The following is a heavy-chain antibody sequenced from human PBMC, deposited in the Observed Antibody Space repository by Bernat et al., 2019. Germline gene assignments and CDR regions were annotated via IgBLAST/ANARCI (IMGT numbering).Heavy chain of an antibody. D-gene: IGHD6-13*01. CDR2: IHYGGST. Sequence: QEHLQESGPGLVKPSETLSLTCAVSGYSISSGYYCGWIRQPPGKGLEWIGTIHYGGSTYYNPSLKSRVTISIETSKNQISLRLTSVTAADTAVYYCARGSSGWYRFGHWGQGTLITVSS. CDR1: GYSISSGYY. J-gene: IGHJ5*02. V-gene: IGHV4-38-2*01. CDR3: ARGSSGWYRFGH.